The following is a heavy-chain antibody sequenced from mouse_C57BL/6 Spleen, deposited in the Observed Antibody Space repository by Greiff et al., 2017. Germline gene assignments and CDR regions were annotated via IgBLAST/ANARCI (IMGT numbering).Heavy chain of an antibody. D-gene: IGHD4-1*01. J-gene: IGHJ2*01. CDR1: GFSLTSYG. V-gene: IGHV2-6-1*01. CDR2: IWSDGST. CDR3: ARHSPLTGTVDY. Sequence: QVQLQQSGPGLVAPSQSLSITCTVSGFSLTSYGVHWVRQPPGKGLEWLVVIWSDGSTTYNSAPKSRLGSSKDNSKSQVVLKMNSLQTDDTAMYYCARHSPLTGTVDYWGQGTTLTVSS.